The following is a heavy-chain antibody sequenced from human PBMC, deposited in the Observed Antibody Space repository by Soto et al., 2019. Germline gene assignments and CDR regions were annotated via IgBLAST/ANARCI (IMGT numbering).Heavy chain of an antibody. J-gene: IGHJ5*02. CDR3: ALALGPTTGFDP. D-gene: IGHD1-26*01. V-gene: IGHV4-31*02. Sequence: PSESLSLTGSVSGASTVSHYHWTWIRQPPGKGLEWMGYIFNSGTTFYNPSLTSRLSISMDTSGNHFSLELRSVTAADTAVYYCALALGPTTGFDPWGQGTLVTVSS. CDR2: IFNSGTT. CDR1: GASTVSHYH.